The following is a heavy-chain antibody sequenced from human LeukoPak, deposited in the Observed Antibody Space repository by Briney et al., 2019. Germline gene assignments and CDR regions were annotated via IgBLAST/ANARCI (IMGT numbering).Heavy chain of an antibody. Sequence: GGSLRLSCAASGFSFSNYAMSWVRQAPGKGLEWVSAISVSGGSTYYTDSVKGRFTISRDNSKNTLYLQMNSLRAEDAAVYYCASSGSYRFDYWGQGTLVTVSS. CDR1: GFSFSNYA. V-gene: IGHV3-23*01. D-gene: IGHD1-26*01. CDR3: ASSGSYRFDY. CDR2: ISVSGGST. J-gene: IGHJ4*02.